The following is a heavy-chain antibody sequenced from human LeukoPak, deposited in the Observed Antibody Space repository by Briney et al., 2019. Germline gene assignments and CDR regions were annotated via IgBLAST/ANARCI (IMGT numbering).Heavy chain of an antibody. D-gene: IGHD5-18*01. V-gene: IGHV1-8*01. CDR3: ARQYSYGFSGLYYYYYYRDV. CDR2: MNPNNGNT. CDR1: VYTFPSYD. Sequence: ASVTVSFKASVYTFPSYDINWVRQATRQGLEWMGWMNPNNGNTGSPPTFHGRVTMTRNPSTSTASMELSSLRSEDTAVYYCARQYSYGFSGLYYYYYYRDVWGKGTTVTVSS. J-gene: IGHJ6*03.